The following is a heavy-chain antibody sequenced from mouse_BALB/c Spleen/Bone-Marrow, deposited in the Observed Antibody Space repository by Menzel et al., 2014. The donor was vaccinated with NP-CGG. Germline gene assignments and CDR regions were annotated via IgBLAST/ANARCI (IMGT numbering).Heavy chain of an antibody. Sequence: EVMLVESGGGLVKPGGSLKLSCAASGFTFSSYDMSWVRQSPEKRLEWVAEISSGGSYTYYPENVTGRFTISRDNAKNSRYLQMRRLSSADPAMYFRARAHVKLLRLLFAYWGQGTLVTVSA. V-gene: IGHV5-9-4*01. D-gene: IGHD1-1*01. CDR3: ARAHVKLLRLLFAY. J-gene: IGHJ3*01. CDR1: GFTFSSYD. CDR2: ISSGGSYT.